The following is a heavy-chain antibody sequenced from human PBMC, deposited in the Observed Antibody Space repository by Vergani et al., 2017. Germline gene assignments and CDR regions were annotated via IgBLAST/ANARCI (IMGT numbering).Heavy chain of an antibody. V-gene: IGHV3-23*01. CDR2: ISGSGGST. CDR3: TTDRPSGARSSWSLYYYYSGMDV. J-gene: IGHJ6*02. CDR1: GFTFSSYA. Sequence: EVQLLESGGGLVQPGGSLRLSCAASGFTFSSYAMSWVRQAPGKGLEWVSAISGSGGSTYYADSVKGRFTISRDNSKNTLYLQMNSLRAEDTAVYYCTTDRPSGARSSWSLYYYYSGMDVWGQGTTVTVSS. D-gene: IGHD6-13*01.